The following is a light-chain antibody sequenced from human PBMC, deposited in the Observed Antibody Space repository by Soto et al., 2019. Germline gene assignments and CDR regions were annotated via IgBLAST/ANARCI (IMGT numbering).Light chain of an antibody. CDR1: NIGSKN. Sequence: YELTQPLSVSVALGQTARITCGGNNIGSKNVHWYQQKPGQAPVLVIYRDSNRPSGIPERFSGSNSGNTATLTIRRAQAGDEADYNCQVWDSSTAIFGTGTKVTVL. CDR2: RDS. CDR3: QVWDSSTAI. J-gene: IGLJ1*01. V-gene: IGLV3-9*01.